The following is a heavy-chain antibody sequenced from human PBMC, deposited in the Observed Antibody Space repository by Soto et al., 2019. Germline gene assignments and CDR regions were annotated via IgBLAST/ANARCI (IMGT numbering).Heavy chain of an antibody. CDR3: ARGYYGGNSGGGLYFDY. CDR2: IYYSGGT. D-gene: IGHD4-17*01. V-gene: IGHV4-59*01. CDR1: GGSISSYY. J-gene: IGHJ4*02. Sequence: SEALSLTCTVSGGSISSYYWSWIRQPPGKGLEWIGYIYYSGGTNYNPSPKSRVTISVDTSKNQFSLKLSSVTAADTAVYYCARGYYGGNSGGGLYFDYWGQGTLVTVS.